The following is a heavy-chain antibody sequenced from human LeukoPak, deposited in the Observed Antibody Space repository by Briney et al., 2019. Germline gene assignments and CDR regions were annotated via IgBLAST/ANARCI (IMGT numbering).Heavy chain of an antibody. Sequence: SGGSLRLSCAASGFTFSNAWMSWVRQAPEKGLEWVGRIESKINGGATHYAAPAKGRFTISRDDSENRLYLQMNSLKTEDTAVYYCIRAFDPWGQGTLVTVSS. CDR1: GFTFSNAW. CDR2: IESKINGGAT. V-gene: IGHV3-15*04. J-gene: IGHJ5*02. CDR3: IRAFDP.